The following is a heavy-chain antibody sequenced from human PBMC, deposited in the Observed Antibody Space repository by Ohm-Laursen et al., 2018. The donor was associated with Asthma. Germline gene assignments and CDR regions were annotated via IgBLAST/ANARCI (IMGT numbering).Heavy chain of an antibody. D-gene: IGHD2-2*01. CDR2: IWYDGSNK. CDR3: ARDGLYCSSTNCFFDY. CDR1: GFTFGSYG. V-gene: IGHV3-33*01. Sequence: SLRLSCAASGFTFGSYGMHWVRQAPGKGLEWVAIIWYDGSNKYYADSVKGRFTISRDNAKNSLYLQMNSPRAEDTAVYYCARDGLYCSSTNCFFDYWGQGTLVTVSS. J-gene: IGHJ4*02.